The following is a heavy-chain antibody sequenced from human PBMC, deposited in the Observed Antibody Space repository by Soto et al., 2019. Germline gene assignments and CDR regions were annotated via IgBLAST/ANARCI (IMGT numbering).Heavy chain of an antibody. CDR3: ARERPHGARLDP. J-gene: IGHJ5*02. V-gene: IGHV4-59*12. CDR2: IHYSGST. CDR1: GGCISTYY. D-gene: IGHD6-6*01. Sequence: SETLSLTCTVSGGCISTYYWSWIRQPPGKGLEWIGNIHYSGSTNYNPSLKSRVTISVDTSKNQLSLKLSSVTAADTAVYYCARERPHGARLDPWGQGTLVTVSS.